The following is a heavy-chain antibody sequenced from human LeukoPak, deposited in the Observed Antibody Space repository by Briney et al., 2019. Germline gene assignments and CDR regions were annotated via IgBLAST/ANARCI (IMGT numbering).Heavy chain of an antibody. CDR1: GYSISSGYY. D-gene: IGHD2-21*02. Sequence: SETLSLTCTVSGYSISSGYYWGWIRQPPGKGLEWIGSIYHSGSIYYNPSLKSRVTRSVDTSKNQFSLKLSSVTAADTAVYYCARDGVVGDWHDYWGQGTLVTVSS. CDR3: ARDGVVGDWHDY. CDR2: IYHSGSI. J-gene: IGHJ4*02. V-gene: IGHV4-38-2*02.